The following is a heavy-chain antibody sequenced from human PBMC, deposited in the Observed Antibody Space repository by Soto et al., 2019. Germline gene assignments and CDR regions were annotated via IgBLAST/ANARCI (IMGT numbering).Heavy chain of an antibody. V-gene: IGHV3-30-3*01. Sequence: QVQLVESGGGVVQPGRSLRLSCAASGFTFSSYAMHWVRQAPGKGLEWVAVISYDGSNKYYADSVKGRFTISRDNSKNTLYLQMNSLRAEDTAVYYCARDYQDYWGQGTLVTVSS. J-gene: IGHJ4*02. CDR1: GFTFSSYA. CDR3: ARDYQDY. D-gene: IGHD2-2*01. CDR2: ISYDGSNK.